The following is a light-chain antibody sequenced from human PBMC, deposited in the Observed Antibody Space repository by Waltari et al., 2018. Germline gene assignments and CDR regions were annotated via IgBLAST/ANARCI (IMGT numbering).Light chain of an antibody. CDR1: GSNIGAGYD. V-gene: IGLV1-40*01. CDR3: QSYDPSLSVV. Sequence: QSVLTQPPSVSGAPGQRVAISCTGSGSNIGAGYDVHWYQQQPGKAPKLLIYGGNNRPLGVPDRFSGSQFGTSASLAITGLQAEDEADYYCQSYDPSLSVVFGGGTKLTVL. CDR2: GGN. J-gene: IGLJ2*01.